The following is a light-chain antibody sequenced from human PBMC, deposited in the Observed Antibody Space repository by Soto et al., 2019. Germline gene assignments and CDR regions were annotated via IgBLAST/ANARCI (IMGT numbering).Light chain of an antibody. J-gene: IGKJ1*01. Sequence: EIMMTQSPATLSVSPGERATFSCRASQSVSSSLAWYQQKPGQAPRLLIYGASTRATGIPARFSGSGSGTEFTLTINSLQSEDFAVYYCQQYNNWWTFGQGTKV. CDR3: QQYNNWWT. CDR2: GAS. CDR1: QSVSSS. V-gene: IGKV3-15*01.